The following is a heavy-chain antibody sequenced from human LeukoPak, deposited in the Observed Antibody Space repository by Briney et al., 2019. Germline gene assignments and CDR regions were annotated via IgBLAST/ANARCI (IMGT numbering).Heavy chain of an antibody. D-gene: IGHD3-22*01. V-gene: IGHV1-2*04. CDR3: ARGLSRDSSGYYGY. Sequence: ASVKVSCKASGYTFTGYYMHWVRQAPGQGLEWMGWNNPNSGGTNYAQKFQGWVTMTRDTSISTAYMELSRLRSDDAAVYYCARGLSRDSSGYYGYWGQGTLVTVSS. J-gene: IGHJ4*02. CDR2: NNPNSGGT. CDR1: GYTFTGYY.